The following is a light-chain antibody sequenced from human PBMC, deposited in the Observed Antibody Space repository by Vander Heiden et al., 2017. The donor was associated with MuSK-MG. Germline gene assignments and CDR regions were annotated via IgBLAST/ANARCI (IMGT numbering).Light chain of an antibody. CDR3: QQDNSYSPVT. V-gene: IGKV1-5*03. CDR1: QSISSW. CDR2: KAS. J-gene: IGKJ1*01. Sequence: DIQMTQSPSTLSASVGDRVTTTCRASQSISSWLAWYQQKPGKAPKLLIYKASSLESGVPSRFSGSGYGTEFTLTISSLQPDDFATYYCQQDNSYSPVTFGQGTKVEIK.